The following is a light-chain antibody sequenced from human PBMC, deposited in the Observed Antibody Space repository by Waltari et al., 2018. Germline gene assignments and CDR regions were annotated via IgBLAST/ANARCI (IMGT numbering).Light chain of an antibody. CDR3: MQTLQPWT. CDR1: QSLLQSDGTTF. Sequence: VMTQSPLSLSVTPGQPASMSCKSSQSLLQSDGTTFIYWYLQRPGQSPQRLIYEIFHRFSGEMESLSGTGSGTDFTLNISRVQAYDVGIYYCMQTLQPWTIGEGPQGESK. V-gene: IGKV2D-29*02. CDR2: EIF. J-gene: IGKJ1*01.